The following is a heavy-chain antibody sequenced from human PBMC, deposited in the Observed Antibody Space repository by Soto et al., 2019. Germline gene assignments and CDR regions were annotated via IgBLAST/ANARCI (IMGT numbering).Heavy chain of an antibody. J-gene: IGHJ6*02. CDR2: INPRGGST. CDR1: GYSFVNYY. CDR3: DSRGSQEAYYYGMDV. D-gene: IGHD3-10*01. Sequence: ASVKVSCKASGYSFVNYYVHWVRQAPGQGLEWVGLINPRGGSTNSAQRFQGRVTMTWDTSTSTVYMELSSLRSEDTAVYYFDSRGSQEAYYYGMDVWGQGTTVTVSS. V-gene: IGHV1-46*03.